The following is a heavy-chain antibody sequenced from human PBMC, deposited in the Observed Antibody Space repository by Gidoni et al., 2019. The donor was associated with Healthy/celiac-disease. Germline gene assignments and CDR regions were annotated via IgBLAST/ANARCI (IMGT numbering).Heavy chain of an antibody. CDR3: ARENPGYCSSTSCNH. V-gene: IGHV3-11*01. D-gene: IGHD2-2*01. J-gene: IGHJ5*02. CDR2: ISSSGSTI. Sequence: QVQLVVSGGGLVKPGGPQRLPCAASGLTFCDYYMSWLRQAPGKGLEWVSDISSSGSTIYYADSVKGRFTISRDNAKNSLYLQMNSLRAEDTAVYYCARENPGYCSSTSCNHWGQGTLVTVSS. CDR1: GLTFCDYY.